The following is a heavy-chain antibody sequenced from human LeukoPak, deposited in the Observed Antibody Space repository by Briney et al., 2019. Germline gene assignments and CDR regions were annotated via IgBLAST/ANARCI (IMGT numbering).Heavy chain of an antibody. J-gene: IGHJ4*02. V-gene: IGHV3-48*03. CDR2: ISSSGSTI. Sequence: QTGGSLRLSCAASGFTFSSYEMNWVRQAPGKGLEWVSYISSSGSTIYYADSVKGRFTISRDNAKNSLYLQMNSLRAEDTAVYYCARVASGTLDYWGQGTLVTVSS. D-gene: IGHD6-25*01. CDR1: GFTFSSYE. CDR3: ARVASGTLDY.